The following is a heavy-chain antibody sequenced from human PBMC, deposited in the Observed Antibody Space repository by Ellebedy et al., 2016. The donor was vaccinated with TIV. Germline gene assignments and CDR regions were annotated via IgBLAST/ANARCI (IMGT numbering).Heavy chain of an antibody. CDR1: WDNVYSNRAA. Sequence: SQTLSLPCAISWDNVYSNRAAWNWIRPSPSRGLEWLGRAYYMSKWYNDYALSVTGRMTISPDTSKNQFSLQLSSVTPGDTAIYYCARSPIATRLIDFWGQGTLVSVSS. CDR2: AYYMSKWYN. V-gene: IGHV6-1*01. J-gene: IGHJ4*02. D-gene: IGHD6-6*01. CDR3: ARSPIATRLIDF.